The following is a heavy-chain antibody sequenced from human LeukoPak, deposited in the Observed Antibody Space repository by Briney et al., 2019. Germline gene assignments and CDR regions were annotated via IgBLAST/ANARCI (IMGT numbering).Heavy chain of an antibody. D-gene: IGHD6-13*01. V-gene: IGHV3-15*01. CDR2: IKNKTDGGKT. J-gene: IGHJ4*02. CDR3: TIDGSPTRTSRWYGYFDY. Sequence: GGSLRLSCAASGFTFSNAWMSWVRQAPGKGLEWVGRIKNKTDGGKTDYAAPGNGRFSISRDDSRSTVLLQMNSLKTEDTAVYYCTIDGSPTRTSRWYGYFDYWGQGTLVTVSS. CDR1: GFTFSNAW.